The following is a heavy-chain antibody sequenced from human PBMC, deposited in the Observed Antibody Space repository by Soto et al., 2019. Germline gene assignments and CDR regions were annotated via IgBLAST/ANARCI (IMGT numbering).Heavy chain of an antibody. J-gene: IGHJ3*02. CDR3: AKDRGTAMAAGAFDI. V-gene: IGHV3-30*18. CDR1: GFTFSSYG. D-gene: IGHD5-18*01. CDR2: ISYDGSNK. Sequence: QVQLVESGGGVVQPGRSLRLSCAASGFTFSSYGMHWVRQAPGKGLEWVAVISYDGSNKYYADSVKGRFTISRDNSKNTLYLQTNSLRAEDTAVYYCAKDRGTAMAAGAFDIWGQGTMVTVSS.